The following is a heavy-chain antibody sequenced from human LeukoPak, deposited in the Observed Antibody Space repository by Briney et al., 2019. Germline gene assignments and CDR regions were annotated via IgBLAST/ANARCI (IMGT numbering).Heavy chain of an antibody. CDR2: INHSGST. D-gene: IGHD4-23*01. J-gene: IGHJ6*02. Sequence: SETLSLTCAVYGGSFSGYYWSWIRQPPGKGLEWIGEINHSGSTNYNPSLKSRVTISVDTSKNQFSLKLSSVTAADTAVYYCARTVGGGGNSDYYYYGMDVWGQGTTVTVSS. V-gene: IGHV4-34*01. CDR3: ARTVGGGGNSDYYYYGMDV. CDR1: GGSFSGYY.